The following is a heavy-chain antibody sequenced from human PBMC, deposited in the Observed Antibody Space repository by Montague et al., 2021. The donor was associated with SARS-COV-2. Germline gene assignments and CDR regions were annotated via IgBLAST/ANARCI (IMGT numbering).Heavy chain of an antibody. CDR3: ARDSRVIPGY. Sequence: SLSLSCAASGFTFSSYSMTWVRQAPGKGLEWVSSISSSSSYIYYADSVKGRFTISRDNAKNSLYLQMNSLRAEDTAVYYCARDSRVIPGYWGQGTLVTVSS. CDR2: ISSSSSYI. J-gene: IGHJ4*02. D-gene: IGHD2-2*01. V-gene: IGHV3-21*01. CDR1: GFTFSSYS.